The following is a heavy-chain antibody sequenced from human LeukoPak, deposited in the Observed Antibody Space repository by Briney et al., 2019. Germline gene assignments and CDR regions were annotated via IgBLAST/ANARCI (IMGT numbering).Heavy chain of an antibody. D-gene: IGHD5/OR15-5a*01. CDR2: VFHDGSP. CDR1: GGSISSSSW. Sequence: SETLSLTCAVSGGSISSSSWWSWVRQPPGQGLEWIGEVFHDGSPNYNPSFRGRVTILLDKSKNQFSLNLGSLTAADTAMYYCARDPNIVSAVTLRAFDIWGQGTMVSVSS. CDR3: ARDPNIVSAVTLRAFDI. J-gene: IGHJ3*02. V-gene: IGHV4-4*02.